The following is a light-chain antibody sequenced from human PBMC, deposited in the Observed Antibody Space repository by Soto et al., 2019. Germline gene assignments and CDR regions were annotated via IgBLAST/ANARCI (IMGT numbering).Light chain of an antibody. CDR2: KAS. CDR3: QQYKSYRT. Sequence: DIQMTQSPSTLSSSVGDKVTITCRASQSISIWLAWYQQKPGKAPNLLIYKASSLQSGVPSRFSGSGSGTEFTLSISSLQPDDFATYFCQQYKSYRTFGQGTKVEIK. CDR1: QSISIW. J-gene: IGKJ1*01. V-gene: IGKV1-5*03.